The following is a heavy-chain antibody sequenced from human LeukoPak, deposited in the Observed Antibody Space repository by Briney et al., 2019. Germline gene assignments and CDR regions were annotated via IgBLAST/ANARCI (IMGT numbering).Heavy chain of an antibody. J-gene: IGHJ3*02. CDR2: IYTSGST. Sequence: SETLSLTCTVSGGSISSSSYYWGWVRQPPGKGLEWIGYIYTSGSTNYNPSLKSRATISVDTSKNQFSLKLSSVTAADTAVYYCARPRRAAAGAAAFDIWGQGTMVTVSS. CDR3: ARPRRAAAGAAAFDI. V-gene: IGHV4-61*05. D-gene: IGHD6-13*01. CDR1: GGSISSSSYY.